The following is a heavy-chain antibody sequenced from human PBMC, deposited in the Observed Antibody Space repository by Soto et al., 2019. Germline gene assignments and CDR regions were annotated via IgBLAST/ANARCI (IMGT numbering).Heavy chain of an antibody. J-gene: IGHJ6*02. CDR2: ISWNSGNI. D-gene: IGHD1-1*01. V-gene: IGHV3-9*01. CDR3: AKEGVLTTGTTGYYTMDV. CDR1: GFTFNEYA. Sequence: EVQLVESGGGLVQPGRSLRLSCVASGFTFNEYAMYWVRQAPGKGLEWVSGISWNSGNIVYADSEKGRFTISRDNAKNSLYLQMNGLRAEDTALYYCAKEGVLTTGTTGYYTMDVWGQGTTVTVSS.